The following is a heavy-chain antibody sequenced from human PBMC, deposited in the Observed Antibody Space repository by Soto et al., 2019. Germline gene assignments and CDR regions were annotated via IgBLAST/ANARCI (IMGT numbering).Heavy chain of an antibody. D-gene: IGHD1-7*01. V-gene: IGHV1-69*13. CDR2: IIPMFGTA. CDR3: ARNILGGTTDY. CDR1: GGTFSTYA. Sequence: SVKVSCKAPGGTFSTYAISWVRQAPGQGLEWMGGIIPMFGTANYAQRFQDRVTITADESATTAYMELSSLTSEDTAVYYCARNILGGTTDYWGQGTLVTVSS. J-gene: IGHJ4*02.